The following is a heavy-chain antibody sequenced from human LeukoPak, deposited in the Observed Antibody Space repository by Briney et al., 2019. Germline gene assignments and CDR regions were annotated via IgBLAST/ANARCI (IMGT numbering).Heavy chain of an antibody. CDR1: GFTFRNYY. D-gene: IGHD2-21*02. CDR2: ISGSGDST. V-gene: IGHV3-23*01. Sequence: GGSLRLSCAASGFTFRNYYMIWVRQAPGKGLEWVSSISGSGDSTFYADSVKGRFSISRDNSKNTLYLQVNGLRTEDTAVYYCAKDRLLNCRGDCYIFDYWGQGTVVTVSS. CDR3: AKDRLLNCRGDCYIFDY. J-gene: IGHJ4*02.